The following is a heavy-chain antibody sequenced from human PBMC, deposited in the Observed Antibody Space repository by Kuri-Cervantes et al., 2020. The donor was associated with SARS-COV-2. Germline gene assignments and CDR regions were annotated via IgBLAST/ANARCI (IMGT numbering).Heavy chain of an antibody. CDR2: IIPIFGTA. CDR1: GGTFSSYA. CDR3: ARASTYCSSTSCYDYYYMDV. D-gene: IGHD2-2*01. Sequence: SVKVSCKASGGTFSSYAISWVRQAPGQGLEWMGRIIPIFGTANYARKFQGRVTITADESTSTAYMELSSLRSEDTAVYYCARASTYCSSTSCYDYYYMDVWGKGTTVTVSS. J-gene: IGHJ6*03. V-gene: IGHV1-69*13.